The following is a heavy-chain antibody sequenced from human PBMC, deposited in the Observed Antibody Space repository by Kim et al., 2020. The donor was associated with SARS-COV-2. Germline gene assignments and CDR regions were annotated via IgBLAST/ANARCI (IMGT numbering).Heavy chain of an antibody. V-gene: IGHV3-23*01. J-gene: IGHJ4*02. CDR3: AKRSYYDSSGYYDY. D-gene: IGHD3-22*01. Sequence: ADSVKGRFTISRDNSKNTLYLQMNSLRAEDTAVYYCAKRSYYDSSGYYDYWGQGTLVTVSS.